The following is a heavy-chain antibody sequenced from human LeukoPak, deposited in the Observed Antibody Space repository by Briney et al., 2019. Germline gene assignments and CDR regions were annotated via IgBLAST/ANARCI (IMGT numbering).Heavy chain of an antibody. Sequence: SETLSLTCAVYGGSFSGYYWSWIRQPPGKGLEWIGEINHSGSTNYNPSLKSRVTISVDTSKNQFSLKLRSVTAADTAVYYCAGTYYYDSSGYTRDFDYWGQGTLVTVSS. D-gene: IGHD3-22*01. CDR2: INHSGST. CDR1: GGSFSGYY. CDR3: AGTYYYDSSGYTRDFDY. V-gene: IGHV4-34*01. J-gene: IGHJ4*02.